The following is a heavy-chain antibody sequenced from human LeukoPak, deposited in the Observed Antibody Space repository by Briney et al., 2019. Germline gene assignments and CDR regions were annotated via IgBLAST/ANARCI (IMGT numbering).Heavy chain of an antibody. CDR3: ARTGYGRDYYGMDV. V-gene: IGHV4-59*01. CDR1: GGSTSGSY. CDR2: IHYTGST. Sequence: SETLSLTCSVSGGSTSGSYWSWVRQPPGKGLQWIGYIHYTGSTDYNPSLKSRVTISVDTPNNQVSLRVTSVTAADTAVYYCARTGYGRDYYGMDVWGQGTTVTVSS. D-gene: IGHD1-26*01. J-gene: IGHJ6*02.